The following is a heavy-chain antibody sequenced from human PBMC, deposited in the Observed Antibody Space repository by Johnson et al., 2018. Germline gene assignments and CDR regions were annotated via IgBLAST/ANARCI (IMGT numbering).Heavy chain of an antibody. Sequence: VQLVESGGGVVQPGGSXRLSCAASGFTFSSYAMSWVRQAPGKGLEWVSAIRGSGGSTYSADPVKGRFTISRDNAKNSLYLQMNSRRAEDTAMYCCARGTSGWLEFLRFLDYWGQGTLITVSS. J-gene: IGHJ4*02. D-gene: IGHD5-24*01. CDR3: ARGTSGWLEFLRFLDY. V-gene: IGHV3-23*04. CDR1: GFTFSSYA. CDR2: IRGSGGST.